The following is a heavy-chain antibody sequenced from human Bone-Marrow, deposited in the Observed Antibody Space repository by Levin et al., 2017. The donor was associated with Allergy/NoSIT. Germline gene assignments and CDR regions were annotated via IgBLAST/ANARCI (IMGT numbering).Heavy chain of an antibody. CDR2: IKSKTDGGTT. CDR3: TTENSSSWGYYYYYGMDV. D-gene: IGHD6-13*01. V-gene: IGHV3-15*01. Sequence: PGGSLRLSCAASGFTFSNAWMSWVRQAPGKGLEWVGRIKSKTDGGTTDYAAPVKGRFTISRDDSKNTLYLQMNSLKTEDTAVYYCTTENSSSWGYYYYYGMDVWGQGTTVTVSS. CDR1: GFTFSNAW. J-gene: IGHJ6*02.